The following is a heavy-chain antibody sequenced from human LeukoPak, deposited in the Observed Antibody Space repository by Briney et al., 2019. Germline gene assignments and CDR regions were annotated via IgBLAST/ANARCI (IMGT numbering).Heavy chain of an antibody. J-gene: IGHJ4*02. CDR1: GFTFSSYA. D-gene: IGHD6-19*01. Sequence: GGSLRLSCAASGFTFSSYAMSWVRQAPGKGLEWVSTISGSGSGGSTYYADSVKGRFTISRDNSKDTLYLQMNSLRAEDTAVYYCAKLLAVTNSYYFNYWGQGTLITVSS. CDR3: AKLLAVTNSYYFNY. CDR2: ISGSGSGGST. V-gene: IGHV3-23*01.